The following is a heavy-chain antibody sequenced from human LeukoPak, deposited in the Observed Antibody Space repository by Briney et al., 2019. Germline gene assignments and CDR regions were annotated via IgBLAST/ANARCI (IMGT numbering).Heavy chain of an antibody. V-gene: IGHV3-9*01. Sequence: GGSLRLSCAASGFAFSDYGMHWVRQPPGKGLEWVSSITWNSNDLGYSVSVKGRFTISRDRAGSSLYLYIDSLRPDDTALYYCARGSLRSRFHYYYWMDVWGKGATVIVSS. CDR3: ARGSLRSRFHYYYWMDV. D-gene: IGHD3-3*01. J-gene: IGHJ6*04. CDR1: GFAFSDYG. CDR2: ITWNSNDL.